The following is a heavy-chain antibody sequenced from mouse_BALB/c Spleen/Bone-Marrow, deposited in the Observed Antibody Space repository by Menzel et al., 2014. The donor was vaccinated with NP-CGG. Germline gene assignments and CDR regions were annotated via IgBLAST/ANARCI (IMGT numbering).Heavy chain of an antibody. CDR1: GYTFTRYT. CDR3: TIRYYAMVY. J-gene: IGHJ4*01. D-gene: IGHD1-1*01. V-gene: IGHV1-4*01. Sequence: QVQLKQSGAELARPGASVKMSCQASGYTFTRYTMHWEKKRPGQGLEWIGYIIPNSGYSNYNQKFKDKATLTADKSSSTAYMQLSSLTSEDSAVYYCTIRYYAMVYWGQGTSVTVSS. CDR2: IIPNSGYS.